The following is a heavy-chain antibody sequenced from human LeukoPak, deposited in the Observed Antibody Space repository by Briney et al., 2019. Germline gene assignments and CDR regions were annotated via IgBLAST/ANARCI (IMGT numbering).Heavy chain of an antibody. D-gene: IGHD6-13*01. J-gene: IGHJ4*02. CDR3: ASRAAAGTDY. Sequence: SGGSLRLSCAASGFTFSSYAMHWVRQAPGKGLEWVAVISYDGSNKYYADSVKGRFTISRDNSKNTLYLQMNSLRAEDTAVYHCASRAAAGTDYWGQGTLVAVSS. CDR2: ISYDGSNK. CDR1: GFTFSSYA. V-gene: IGHV3-30*04.